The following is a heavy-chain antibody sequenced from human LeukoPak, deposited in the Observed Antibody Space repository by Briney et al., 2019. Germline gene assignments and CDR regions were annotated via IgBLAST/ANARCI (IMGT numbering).Heavy chain of an antibody. J-gene: IGHJ6*04. CDR3: AELGITMIGGV. Sequence: PGGSLRLSCAGSGFTFRGSAMHWVRQASGKGLEWVSAISGSGGSTYYADSVKGRFTISRDNAKNSLYLQMNSLRAEDTAVYYCAELGITMIGGVWGKGTTVTISS. CDR2: ISGSGGST. CDR1: GFTFRGSA. V-gene: IGHV3-23*01. D-gene: IGHD3-10*02.